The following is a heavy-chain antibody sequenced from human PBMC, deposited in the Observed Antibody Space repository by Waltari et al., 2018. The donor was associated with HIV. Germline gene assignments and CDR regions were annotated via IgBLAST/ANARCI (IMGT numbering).Heavy chain of an antibody. V-gene: IGHV3-74*01. CDR3: ARGQRTNIVATINDWFGDYYYGMDV. CDR1: GFTFSSYW. D-gene: IGHD5-12*01. Sequence: EVQLVESGGGLVQPGGSLRLSCAASGFTFSSYWMHWVRQAPGKGLVWVSRINSDGSSTSYADSVKGRFTISRDNAKNTLYLQMNSLRAEDTAVYYCARGQRTNIVATINDWFGDYYYGMDVWGQGTTVTVSS. J-gene: IGHJ6*02. CDR2: INSDGSST.